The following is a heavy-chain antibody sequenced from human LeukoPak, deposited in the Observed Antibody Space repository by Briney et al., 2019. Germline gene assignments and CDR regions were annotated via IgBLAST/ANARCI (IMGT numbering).Heavy chain of an antibody. CDR3: ATVATIPFDY. D-gene: IGHD5-12*01. CDR1: GGSISSSSYY. Sequence: SSETLSLTCTVSGGSISSSSYYWGWIRQPPGKGLEWIGSIYYSGSTYYNPSLKSRVTISVDTSKNQFSLKLSSVTAADTAVYYCATVATIPFDYWGQGTLVTVSS. J-gene: IGHJ4*02. CDR2: IYYSGST. V-gene: IGHV4-39*07.